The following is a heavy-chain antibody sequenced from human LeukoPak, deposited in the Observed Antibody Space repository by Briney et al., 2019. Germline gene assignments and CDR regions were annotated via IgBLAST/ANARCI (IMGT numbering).Heavy chain of an antibody. Sequence: PSETLSLTCTVSGGSISSYYWSWIRQPPGKGLEWIGYIYYSGSTNYNPSLKSRVTISVDTSKNQFSLKLSSVTAADTAVYYCARERALEWLDYYYYYMDVWGKRTTVTVSS. J-gene: IGHJ6*03. V-gene: IGHV4-59*01. CDR3: ARERALEWLDYYYYYMDV. CDR2: IYYSGST. D-gene: IGHD3-3*01. CDR1: GGSISSYY.